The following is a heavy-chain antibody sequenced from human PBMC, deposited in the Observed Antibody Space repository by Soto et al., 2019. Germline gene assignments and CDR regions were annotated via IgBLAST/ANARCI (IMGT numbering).Heavy chain of an antibody. Sequence: PGGSLRLSCAASGFTFSSYAMHWVRQAPGKGLEWVAVISYDGSNKYYADSVKGRFTISRDNSKSTLYLQMNSLRAEDTAVYYCARTIAVAGHDAFDIWGQGTMVTVSS. J-gene: IGHJ3*02. D-gene: IGHD6-19*01. CDR3: ARTIAVAGHDAFDI. CDR1: GFTFSSYA. V-gene: IGHV3-30-3*01. CDR2: ISYDGSNK.